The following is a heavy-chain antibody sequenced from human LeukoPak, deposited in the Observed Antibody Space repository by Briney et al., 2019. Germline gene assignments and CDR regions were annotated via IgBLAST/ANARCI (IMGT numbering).Heavy chain of an antibody. CDR2: IYYSGST. Sequence: SETLSLTCTFSGGSISSSSYYWGWIRQPPGKGLEWIGSIYYSGSTYYNPSLKSRVTISVDTSKSQFSLKLSSVTAADTAVYYCARPSYYDFWSGHYYRDVWGEGTTVTVSS. V-gene: IGHV4-39*01. CDR1: GGSISSSSYY. CDR3: ARPSYYDFWSGHYYRDV. D-gene: IGHD3-3*01. J-gene: IGHJ6*03.